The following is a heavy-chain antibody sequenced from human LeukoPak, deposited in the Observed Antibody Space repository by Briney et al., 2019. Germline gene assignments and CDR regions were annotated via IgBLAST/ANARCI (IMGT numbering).Heavy chain of an antibody. CDR3: ARHSRAYYYDSSGRYYYYGMAV. V-gene: IGHV1-69*13. CDR2: IIPIFGTA. J-gene: IGHJ6*02. Sequence: ASVKVSCKASGGTFTSYAISWVRQAPGQGLEWMGGIIPIFGTANYAQKFQGRVTITAHESTSTAYMELSSLRTDDTAVYYRARHSRAYYYDSSGRYYYYGMAVGGQGPTVTVSS. CDR1: GGTFTSYA. D-gene: IGHD3-22*01.